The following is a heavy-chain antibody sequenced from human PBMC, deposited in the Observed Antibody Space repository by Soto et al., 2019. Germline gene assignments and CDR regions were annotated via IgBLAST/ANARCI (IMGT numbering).Heavy chain of an antibody. J-gene: IGHJ4*02. CDR2: IYDSGSS. Sequence: SETLSLTCTVSGASISSGDYFWSWIRQSPGKGLEWIGYIYDSGSSYYNPSLKSRVTMSVDTSKNQFSLKLRSVTAADTAVYYCAREKGYISGPKNFDYWGQGTLVTVSS. V-gene: IGHV4-30-4*01. CDR1: GASISSGDYF. D-gene: IGHD5-12*01. CDR3: AREKGYISGPKNFDY.